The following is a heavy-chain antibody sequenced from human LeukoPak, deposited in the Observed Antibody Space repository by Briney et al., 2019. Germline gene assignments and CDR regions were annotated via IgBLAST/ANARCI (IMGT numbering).Heavy chain of an antibody. CDR3: ARDLWDATGY. CDR1: GFTTNY. J-gene: IGHJ4*02. Sequence: GVSLRLSCAVSGFTTNYMSWVRQAPGKGLEWVSVIYSGDTTYYADSVRGRFTISRDISKNTLYLQMNSLRPEDTAVYHCARDLWDATGYWGQGTLVTVSS. D-gene: IGHD3-3*01. CDR2: IYSGDTT. V-gene: IGHV3-66*02.